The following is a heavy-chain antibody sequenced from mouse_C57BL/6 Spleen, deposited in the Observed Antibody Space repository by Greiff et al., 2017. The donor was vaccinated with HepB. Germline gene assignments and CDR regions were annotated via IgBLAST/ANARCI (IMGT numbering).Heavy chain of an antibody. CDR3: ARDDGSPSFDY. D-gene: IGHD1-1*01. Sequence: EVMLVESEGGLVQPGSSMKLSCTASGFTFSDYYMAWVRQVPEKGLEWVANINYDGSSTYYLDSLKSRFIISRDNAKNILYLQMSSLKSEDTATYYCARDDGSPSFDYWGQGTTLTVSS. CDR1: GFTFSDYY. V-gene: IGHV5-16*01. J-gene: IGHJ2*01. CDR2: INYDGSST.